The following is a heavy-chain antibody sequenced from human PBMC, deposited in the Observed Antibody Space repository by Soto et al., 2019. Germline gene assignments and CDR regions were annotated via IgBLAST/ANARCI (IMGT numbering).Heavy chain of an antibody. V-gene: IGHV3-9*01. CDR2: ISGDSGSS. Sequence: GGSLRLSCAASGFTFEAYSLHWVRQLPGKGLEWVAGISGDSGSSGYADSVRGRFTVSRDNAKNSLFLQMNSLRSEDTALYYCAKDMGYDLSPLGYFDYWGQGTLVTVSS. D-gene: IGHD5-12*01. CDR1: GFTFEAYS. J-gene: IGHJ4*02. CDR3: AKDMGYDLSPLGYFDY.